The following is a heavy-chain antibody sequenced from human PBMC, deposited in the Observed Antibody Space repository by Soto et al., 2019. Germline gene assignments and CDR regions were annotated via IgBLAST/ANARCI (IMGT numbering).Heavy chain of an antibody. Sequence: PGGSLRLSCAASGFTFSSYEMNWVRQAPGKGLEWVSYISSSGSTIYYADSVKGRFTISRDNAKNSLYLQMNSLRAEDTAVYYCARVQMEWFGESPGYYGMDVWGQGTTVTVS. CDR2: ISSSGSTI. CDR1: GFTFSSYE. CDR3: ARVQMEWFGESPGYYGMDV. D-gene: IGHD3-10*01. J-gene: IGHJ6*02. V-gene: IGHV3-48*03.